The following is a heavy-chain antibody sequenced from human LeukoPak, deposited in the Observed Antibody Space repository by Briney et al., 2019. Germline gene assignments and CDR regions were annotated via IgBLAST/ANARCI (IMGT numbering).Heavy chain of an antibody. J-gene: IGHJ4*02. CDR3: VREYHGGSFDY. Sequence: GASVKVSCKASGYTFSSYYIHWVRQAPGKGLEWMGIINPSADSTSYAQKFQGRVTMTRDTSTSTVSMDLSSLTSEDTAVYFCVREYHGGSFDYWGQGTLVTVSS. D-gene: IGHD2-15*01. V-gene: IGHV1-46*01. CDR2: INPSADST. CDR1: GYTFSSYY.